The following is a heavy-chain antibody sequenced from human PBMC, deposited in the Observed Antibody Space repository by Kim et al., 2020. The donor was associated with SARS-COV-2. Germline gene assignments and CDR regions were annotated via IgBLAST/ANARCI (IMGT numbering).Heavy chain of an antibody. D-gene: IGHD4-17*01. J-gene: IGHJ6*02. CDR1: GFTFSNAW. CDR2: IKSKTDGGTT. V-gene: IGHV3-15*01. Sequence: GGSLRLSCAASGFTFSNAWMSWVRQAPGKGLEWVGRIKSKTDGGTTDYAAPVKGRFTISRDDSKNTLYLQMNSLKTEDTAVYYCTTTTVVTPAYYYYGMDVWGQGTTVTVSS. CDR3: TTTTVVTPAYYYYGMDV.